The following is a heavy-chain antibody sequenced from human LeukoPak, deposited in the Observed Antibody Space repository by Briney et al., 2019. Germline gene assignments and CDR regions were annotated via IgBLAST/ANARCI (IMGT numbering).Heavy chain of an antibody. J-gene: IGHJ6*03. Sequence: ASVKVSCKASGYTFTGYYIHWVRQAPGQGPEWMGWINPNSGGTNYIQKFQGRVTMTRDTSISTAYMELSSLRSDDTAVYFCARAGTVSGSYVGNYYFYMDVWGKGTTVTVSS. CDR2: INPNSGGT. V-gene: IGHV1-2*02. CDR1: GYTFTGYY. D-gene: IGHD1-26*01. CDR3: ARAGTVSGSYVGNYYFYMDV.